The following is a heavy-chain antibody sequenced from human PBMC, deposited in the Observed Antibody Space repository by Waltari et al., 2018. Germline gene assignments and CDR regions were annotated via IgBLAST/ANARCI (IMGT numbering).Heavy chain of an antibody. CDR3: TRDGGAVTAFDS. CDR2: SRNKGNSYST. Sequence: DVQLVESGGGLVQPGGSLRLTCAASGFSFSDNYMDWVRQAPGKGLEWVARSRNKGNSYSTEYAASVKGRFSVSRDVSENSLYLQMNSLKTEDTAVYYCTRDGGAVTAFDSWGQGTLVTVSS. V-gene: IGHV3-72*01. CDR1: GFSFSDNY. J-gene: IGHJ4*02. D-gene: IGHD3-16*01.